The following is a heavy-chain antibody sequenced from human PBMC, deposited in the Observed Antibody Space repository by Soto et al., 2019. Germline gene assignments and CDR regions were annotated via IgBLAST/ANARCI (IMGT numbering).Heavy chain of an antibody. J-gene: IGHJ4*02. V-gene: IGHV3-23*01. D-gene: IGHD6-6*01. CDR2: ISSAGNT. Sequence: GGSLRLSCAVSGFTFSDHYMDWVRQAPGKGLEWVSGISSAGNTYYADSVKGRFTISRDNSKNTLSLQMSSLRVEDTAIYYCAKQIRDGTSSPYYFDYWGQGTRVTVSS. CDR1: GFTFSDHY. CDR3: AKQIRDGTSSPYYFDY.